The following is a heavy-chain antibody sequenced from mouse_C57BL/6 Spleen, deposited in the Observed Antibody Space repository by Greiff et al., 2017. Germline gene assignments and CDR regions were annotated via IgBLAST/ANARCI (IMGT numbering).Heavy chain of an antibody. J-gene: IGHJ4*01. D-gene: IGHD3-3*01. Sequence: EVKLVESGTVLARPGASVKMSCKTSGYTFTSYWMHWVKQRPGQGLEWIGAIYPGNSATSYNQKFKGKVKLTAVTYASTVYMEHSSLTNEDSAVYDCTRVGEAMDYWGQGTSVTVSS. V-gene: IGHV1-5*01. CDR2: IYPGNSAT. CDR3: TRVGEAMDY. CDR1: GYTFTSYW.